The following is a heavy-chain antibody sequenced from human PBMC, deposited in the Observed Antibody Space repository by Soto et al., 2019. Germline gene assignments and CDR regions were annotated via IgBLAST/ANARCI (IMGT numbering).Heavy chain of an antibody. CDR3: ARERYYGSSGTPRDAFDI. Sequence: GASVKVSCKASGYTFTSYYMHWVRQAPGQGLEWMGIINPSGGSTSYAQKFQGRVTMTRDTSTSTVYMELSSLRSEDTAVYYCARERYYGSSGTPRDAFDIWGQGTMVTVSS. CDR2: INPSGGST. D-gene: IGHD3-22*01. J-gene: IGHJ3*02. V-gene: IGHV1-46*01. CDR1: GYTFTSYY.